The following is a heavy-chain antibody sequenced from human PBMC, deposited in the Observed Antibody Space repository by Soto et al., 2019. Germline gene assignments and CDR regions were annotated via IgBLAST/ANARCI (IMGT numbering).Heavy chain of an antibody. CDR1: GGSIRSYY. Sequence: SEPLCLTCTVSGGSIRSYYWSWIRQPPGKGLEWIGYIYYSGSTNYNPSLKSRVTISVDTSKNQFSLKLSSVTAADTAVYYCARASPGSYGYVYWFDPWGQGTLVTVSS. D-gene: IGHD5-18*01. J-gene: IGHJ5*02. CDR2: IYYSGST. CDR3: ARASPGSYGYVYWFDP. V-gene: IGHV4-59*01.